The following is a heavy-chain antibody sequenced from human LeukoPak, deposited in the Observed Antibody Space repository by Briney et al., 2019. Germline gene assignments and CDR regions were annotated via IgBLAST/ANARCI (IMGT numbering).Heavy chain of an antibody. CDR3: ARGRGPPNTNRDFYYYYYMDV. CDR2: INAANGHT. CDR1: GYTFTNYA. V-gene: IGHV1-3*03. Sequence: ASVKVSCKTSGYTFTNYAIHWVRQAPGQRFEWMGWINAANGHTKYSQEFQGRITITRDTSATTAYMELSNLRSEDMALYYCARGRGPPNTNRDFYYYYYMDVWGTGTTVTISS. D-gene: IGHD3-10*01. J-gene: IGHJ6*03.